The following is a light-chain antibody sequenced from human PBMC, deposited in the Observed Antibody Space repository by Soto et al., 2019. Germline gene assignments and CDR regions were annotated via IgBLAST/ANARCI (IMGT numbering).Light chain of an antibody. CDR1: QSISSW. CDR2: KAS. J-gene: IGKJ4*01. V-gene: IGKV1-5*03. CDR3: QQYDSYPLT. Sequence: DIQMTQSPSTLSASVGDRVTITCRASQSISSWLAWYQHKPGKAPNLLIYKASSLESGVPSRFSGSGSATDFPLTVSSLQPDDFATYYCQQYDSYPLTFGGGTKVEIK.